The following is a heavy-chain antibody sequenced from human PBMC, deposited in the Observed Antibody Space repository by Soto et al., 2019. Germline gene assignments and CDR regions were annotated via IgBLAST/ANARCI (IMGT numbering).Heavy chain of an antibody. CDR1: GGSISSGGYY. D-gene: IGHD3-3*01. J-gene: IGHJ4*02. Sequence: SETLSLTCTVSGGSISSGGYYWSWIRQHPGKGLEWIGYIYYSGSTYYNPSLKSRVTISVDTSKNQFSLKLSSVTAADTAVYYCARVFPRLGPKMEWLLPEFDYWGQGTLVTVSS. CDR3: ARVFPRLGPKMEWLLPEFDY. CDR2: IYYSGST. V-gene: IGHV4-31*02.